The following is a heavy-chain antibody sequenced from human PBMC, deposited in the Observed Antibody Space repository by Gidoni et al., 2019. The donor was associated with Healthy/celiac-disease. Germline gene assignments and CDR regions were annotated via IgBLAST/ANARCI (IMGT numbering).Heavy chain of an antibody. CDR1: GFTFSTAW. CDR2: IRSKTDGGTT. Sequence: EVQLVESGGGLVTPGGSLRLSCAASGFTFSTAWMNWVRQAPGKGLEWVGRIRSKTDGGTTDYAAPVKGRFTISRDDSKNTLYLQMNSLKTEDTAVYYCTTGLDILTGYYYYWGQGTLVTVSS. J-gene: IGHJ4*02. CDR3: TTGLDILTGYYYY. D-gene: IGHD3-9*01. V-gene: IGHV3-15*07.